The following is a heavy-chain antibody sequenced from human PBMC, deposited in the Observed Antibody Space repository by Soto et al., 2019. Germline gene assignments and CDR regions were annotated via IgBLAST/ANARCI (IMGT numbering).Heavy chain of an antibody. CDR1: GFTFSSYA. D-gene: IGHD2-2*01. Sequence: LRLSCAASGFTFSSYAMSWVRQAPGKGLEWVSAISGNGGSTCYADSVKGRFTISRDNSKNTLYLQMNSLRAEDTAVYYCATRYCSSTCCYGNWFDPWGQGTLVTVSS. CDR3: ATRYCSSTCCYGNWFDP. V-gene: IGHV3-23*01. J-gene: IGHJ5*02. CDR2: ISGNGGST.